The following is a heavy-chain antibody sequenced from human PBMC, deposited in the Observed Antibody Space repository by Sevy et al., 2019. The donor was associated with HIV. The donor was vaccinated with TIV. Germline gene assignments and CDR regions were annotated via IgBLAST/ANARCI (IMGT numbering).Heavy chain of an antibody. V-gene: IGHV1-8*01. Sequence: ASVKVSCKASGYTFTRYEINWVRQATGQGLEWMGWMNPNSGDTGSVQKFQGRVTMTRNTSISTAYIELRSPRSDDPADYYCAGAIATTVVYQVDYWGQGTLVTVSS. J-gene: IGHJ4*02. CDR3: AGAIATTVVYQVDY. CDR1: GYTFTRYE. CDR2: MNPNSGDT. D-gene: IGHD3-10*01.